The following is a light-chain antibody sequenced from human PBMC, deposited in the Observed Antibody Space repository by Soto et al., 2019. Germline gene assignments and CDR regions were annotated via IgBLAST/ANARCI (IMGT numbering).Light chain of an antibody. CDR2: AAS. Sequence: DIQMAQSPSTLSASVGDRVTISCRASRFINNWLAWYQQRPGKAPKLLIYAASNLESGVPSRFSGSGSETDFTLTISSLQPEDFATYYCQQSYSTPPITFGQGTRLEIK. CDR3: QQSYSTPPIT. V-gene: IGKV1-39*01. CDR1: RFINNW. J-gene: IGKJ5*01.